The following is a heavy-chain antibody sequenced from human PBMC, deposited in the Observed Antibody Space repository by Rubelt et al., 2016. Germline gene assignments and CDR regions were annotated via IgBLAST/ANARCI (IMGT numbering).Heavy chain of an antibody. J-gene: IGHJ4*02. D-gene: IGHD3-22*01. CDR1: GFTFSSYG. CDR2: ISYDGSNK. Sequence: QVQLVESGGGVVQPGRSLRLSCAASGFTFSSYGMHWVRQAPGKGLEWVAVISYDGSNKYYADSVKGRFTISRDNSKNTLYLQMNSLRAEDTAVYYGARAVFQDYYDSSGYLDYWGQGTLVTVSS. CDR3: ARAVFQDYYDSSGYLDY. V-gene: IGHV3-30*03.